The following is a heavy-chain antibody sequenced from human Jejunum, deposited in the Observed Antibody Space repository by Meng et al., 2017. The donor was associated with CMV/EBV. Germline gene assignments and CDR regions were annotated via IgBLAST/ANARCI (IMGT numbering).Heavy chain of an antibody. CDR2: MSYDGSNK. D-gene: IGHD6-6*01. CDR3: ARESGKAARGVLDY. J-gene: IGHJ4*02. Sequence: SGFTFSNDAMHWVRQAPGKGLEWVTFMSYDGSNKYYVDSVKGRFTISRDNSKNTLYLQMNSLRAEDTAVYYCARESGKAARGVLDYWGQGTLVTVSS. V-gene: IGHV3-30*04. CDR1: GFTFSNDA.